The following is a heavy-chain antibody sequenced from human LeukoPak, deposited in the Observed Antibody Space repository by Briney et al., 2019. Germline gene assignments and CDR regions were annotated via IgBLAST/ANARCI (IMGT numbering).Heavy chain of an antibody. CDR1: GGSISSSSYY. J-gene: IGHJ5*02. CDR2: IYYSGST. D-gene: IGHD3-10*01. Sequence: SETLSLTCTVSGGSISSSSYYWGWIRQPPGKGLEWIGSIYYSGSTYYNPSLKSRVTISVDTSKNQFSLKLSSVTAADTAVYYCARRIKPMVRGVIISARGTAFDPWGQGTLVTVSS. V-gene: IGHV4-39*07. CDR3: ARRIKPMVRGVIISARGTAFDP.